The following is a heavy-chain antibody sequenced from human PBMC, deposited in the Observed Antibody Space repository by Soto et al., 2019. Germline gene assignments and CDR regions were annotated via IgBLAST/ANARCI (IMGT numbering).Heavy chain of an antibody. CDR3: AHRLTATAFDI. D-gene: IGHD2-21*02. CDR1: GFSLSSNGVA. J-gene: IGHJ3*02. CDR2: IYWDDDK. V-gene: IGHV2-5*02. Sequence: QITLKESGRTLVKPTQTLTLTCTFTGFSLSSNGVAVGWIRQPPGKALEWLALIYWDDDKRYSPSMKGRLTITRDTSKNQVVLIMTNMDPEDTATYYCAHRLTATAFDIWGQGTMVTVSS.